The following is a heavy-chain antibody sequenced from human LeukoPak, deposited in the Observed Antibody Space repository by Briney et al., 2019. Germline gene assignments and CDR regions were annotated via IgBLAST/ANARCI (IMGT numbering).Heavy chain of an antibody. V-gene: IGHV1-18*01. D-gene: IGHD2-21*01. CDR2: ISAYSGNT. CDR1: GYTFDSYG. Sequence: ASVKVSCKASGYTFDSYGISWVRQAPGQGLEWMGWISAYSGNTSYAQRLQDRVTMTTDTSTSTAYMELRRLRSDDTAVYYCARDQLLGGDTNNWFDPWGQGTLVTVSS. J-gene: IGHJ5*02. CDR3: ARDQLLGGDTNNWFDP.